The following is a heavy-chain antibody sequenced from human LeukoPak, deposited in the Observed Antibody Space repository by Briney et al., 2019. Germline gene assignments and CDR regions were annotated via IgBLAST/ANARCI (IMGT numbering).Heavy chain of an antibody. CDR1: GFTFSSYL. Sequence: GGSLRLSCAASGFTFSSYLMSWVRQTPGKGLEWVANIKRDGSETYYVDAVEGRFTTSRDNAKNSLYLQMNSLRAEDTAVYYCARSIAVAADLDAFDIWGQGTMVTVSS. CDR2: IKRDGSET. V-gene: IGHV3-7*03. J-gene: IGHJ3*02. D-gene: IGHD6-19*01. CDR3: ARSIAVAADLDAFDI.